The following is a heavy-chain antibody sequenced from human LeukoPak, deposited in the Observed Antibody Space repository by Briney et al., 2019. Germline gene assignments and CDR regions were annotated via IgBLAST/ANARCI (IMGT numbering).Heavy chain of an antibody. J-gene: IGHJ4*02. CDR2: INPSGGST. D-gene: IGHD6-6*01. Sequence: ASVKVSCKASGYTFTSYYMHWVRQAPGQGLEWMGIINPSGGSTSYAQKFQGRVTITADKSTSTAYMELSRLRSDDTAVYYCARLPYSSSSTGYWGQGTLVTVSS. V-gene: IGHV1-46*01. CDR1: GYTFTSYY. CDR3: ARLPYSSSSTGY.